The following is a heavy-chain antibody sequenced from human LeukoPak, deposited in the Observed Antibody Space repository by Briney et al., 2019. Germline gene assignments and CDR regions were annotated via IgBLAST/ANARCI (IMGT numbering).Heavy chain of an antibody. CDR3: ARGYRSGGSCYSVGNFQH. J-gene: IGHJ1*01. V-gene: IGHV1-18*01. Sequence: ASVKVSCKASGYTFTSYGIGWVRQAPGQGLEWMGWISAYNGNTNYAQKLQGRVTMTTDTSTSTAYMELRSLRSDDTAVYYCARGYRSGGSCYSVGNFQHWGQGTLVTVSS. D-gene: IGHD2-15*01. CDR1: GYTFTSYG. CDR2: ISAYNGNT.